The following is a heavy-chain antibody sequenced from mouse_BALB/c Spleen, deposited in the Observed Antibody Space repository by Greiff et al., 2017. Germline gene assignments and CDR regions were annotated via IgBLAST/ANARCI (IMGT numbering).Heavy chain of an antibody. J-gene: IGHJ3*01. CDR3: TRDRNSPFAY. Sequence: EVMLVESGGGLVKPGGSLKLSCAASGFTFSSYAMSWVRQTPEKRLEWVASISSGGSTYYPDSVKGRFTISRDNARNILYLQMSSLKSEDTAMYYCTRDRNSPFAYWGQGTLVTVSA. CDR1: GFTFSSYA. CDR2: ISSGGST. V-gene: IGHV5-6-5*01.